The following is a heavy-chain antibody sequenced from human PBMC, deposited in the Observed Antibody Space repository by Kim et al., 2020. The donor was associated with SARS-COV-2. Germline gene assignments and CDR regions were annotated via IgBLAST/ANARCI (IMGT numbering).Heavy chain of an antibody. D-gene: IGHD3-22*01. V-gene: IGHV4-61*02. Sequence: SETLSLTCTVSGGSISSGSYYWSWIRQPAGKGLEWIGRIYTSGSTNYNPSLKSRVTISVDTSKNQFSLKLSSVTAADTAVYYCARVPPYYDSSAMGDGNYGMDVWGQGTTVTVSS. CDR1: GGSISSGSYY. CDR2: IYTSGST. CDR3: ARVPPYYDSSAMGDGNYGMDV. J-gene: IGHJ6*02.